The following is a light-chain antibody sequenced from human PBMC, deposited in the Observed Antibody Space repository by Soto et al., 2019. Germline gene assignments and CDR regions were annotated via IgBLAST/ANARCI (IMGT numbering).Light chain of an antibody. V-gene: IGKV3-20*01. CDR1: QSVSSDY. J-gene: IGKJ1*01. CDR3: QHYGSSPRT. Sequence: EIVLTPSPGTLSLSPGERATLSCRASQSVSSDYLAWYQLKPGQAPRLLIYGASSRATGIPDRFSGSGSGTDFTLTISRLDPEDFAVYFCQHYGSSPRTFGQGTKVDIK. CDR2: GAS.